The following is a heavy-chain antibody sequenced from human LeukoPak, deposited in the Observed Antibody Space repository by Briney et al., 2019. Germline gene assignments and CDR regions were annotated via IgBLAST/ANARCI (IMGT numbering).Heavy chain of an antibody. CDR3: ARVRWDYYGSGSYSFSRFDY. V-gene: IGHV1-69*13. CDR2: IIPIFGTA. Sequence: SVKVSCKASGGTFSSYAISWVRQAPGQGLGWMGGIIPIFGTANYAQKFQGRVTITADESTSTAYMELSSLRSEDTAVYYCARVRWDYYGSGSYSFSRFDYWGQGTLVTVSS. J-gene: IGHJ4*02. CDR1: GGTFSSYA. D-gene: IGHD3-10*01.